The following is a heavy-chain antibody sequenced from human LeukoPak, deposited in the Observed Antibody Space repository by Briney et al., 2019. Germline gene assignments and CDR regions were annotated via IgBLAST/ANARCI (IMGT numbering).Heavy chain of an antibody. CDR2: INAGNDNT. CDR3: ATDGSIAAAGGRDWFDP. CDR1: GYTFTSYT. J-gene: IGHJ5*02. Sequence: ASVKVSCKASGYTFTSYTMHWVRQAPGQRLEWMGWINAGNDNTKSSQKFQSRVTITRDTSATTAYMELSSLRSEDTAVYYCATDGSIAAAGGRDWFDPWGQGTLVTVSS. V-gene: IGHV1-3*01. D-gene: IGHD6-13*01.